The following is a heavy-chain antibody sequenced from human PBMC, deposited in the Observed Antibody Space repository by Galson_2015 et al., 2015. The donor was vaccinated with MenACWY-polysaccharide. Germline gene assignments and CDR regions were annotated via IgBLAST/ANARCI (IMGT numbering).Heavy chain of an antibody. D-gene: IGHD2-15*01. V-gene: IGHV3-74*01. Sequence: SLRLSRAASGFSLSLYWMHRVPHAAGKGLVCVARLNADGSAIDYADCVRGRFTVSRDNVKTTLSLGMNSTRAVDTAVYYCTKAGAKYCRGSSCSFNWFDPCGQGTLVTASS. CDR1: GFSLSLYW. J-gene: IGHJ5*02. CDR3: TKAGAKYCRGSSCSFNWFDP. CDR2: LNADGSAI.